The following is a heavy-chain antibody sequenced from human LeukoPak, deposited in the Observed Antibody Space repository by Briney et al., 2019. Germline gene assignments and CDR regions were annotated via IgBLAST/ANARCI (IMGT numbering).Heavy chain of an antibody. CDR2: IYTSGST. V-gene: IGHV4-4*07. D-gene: IGHD2-21*01. CDR1: GGSISSYC. J-gene: IGHJ4*02. CDR3: ARDLRSYPGDY. Sequence: SETLSLTCTVSGGSISSYCWSWIRQPSGKGLEWIGRIYTSGSTNYNPSLKSRVTISVDTSKNQFSLKLSSVTAADTAVYYCARDLRSYPGDYWGQGTLVTVSS.